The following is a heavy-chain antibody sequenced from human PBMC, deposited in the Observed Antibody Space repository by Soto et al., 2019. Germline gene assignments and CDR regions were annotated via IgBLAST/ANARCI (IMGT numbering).Heavy chain of an antibody. CDR2: IDPRDSYT. Sequence: GESLKISCGAPGYSFTTYWLSWVRQMPGKGLEWMGAIDPRDSYTKYSPSFQGHVTISVDKSISTAYLQWNSLKASDTAIYYCAREKSDLELFNWLDPWGQGTLVTVSS. CDR3: AREKSDLELFNWLDP. J-gene: IGHJ5*02. D-gene: IGHD1-7*01. CDR1: GYSFTTYW. V-gene: IGHV5-10-1*01.